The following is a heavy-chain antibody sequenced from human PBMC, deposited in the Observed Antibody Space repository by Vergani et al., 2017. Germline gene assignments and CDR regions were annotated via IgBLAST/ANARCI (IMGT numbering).Heavy chain of an antibody. CDR2: ISSSSSYI. Sequence: EVQLVESGGGLVKPGGSLRLSCAASGFTFSSYSMNWVRQAPGKGLEWVSSISSSSSYIYYADSVKGRFTISRDNAKNSLYLQMNSLRAEDTAVYYWARENQEGVGTGFVDYWGQGTLVTVSS. CDR3: ARENQEGVGTGFVDY. D-gene: IGHD2-8*02. J-gene: IGHJ4*02. CDR1: GFTFSSYS. V-gene: IGHV3-21*01.